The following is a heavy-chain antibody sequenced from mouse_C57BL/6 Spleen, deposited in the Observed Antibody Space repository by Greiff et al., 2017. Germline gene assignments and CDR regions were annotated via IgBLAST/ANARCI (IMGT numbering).Heavy chain of an antibody. D-gene: IGHD1-1*01. Sequence: VKVVESGAELARPGASVKMSCKASGYTFTSYTMHWVKQRPGQGLEWIGYINPSSGYTKYNQKFKDKATLTADKSSSTAYMQLSSLTSEDSAVYYCARDYYYGSSFFAYWGQGTLVTVSA. CDR3: ARDYYYGSSFFAY. V-gene: IGHV1-4*01. CDR2: INPSSGYT. CDR1: GYTFTSYT. J-gene: IGHJ3*01.